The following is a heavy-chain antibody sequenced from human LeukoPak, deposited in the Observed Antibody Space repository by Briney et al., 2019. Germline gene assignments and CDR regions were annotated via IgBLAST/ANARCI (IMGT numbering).Heavy chain of an antibody. Sequence: PGASVKVSCKASGGTFSSYAISWVRQAPGQGLEWMGRIIPILGIANYAQKFQGRVTITADKSTSTAYMELSSLRSEDTAVYYCARGGLGGSGSYYNPFDYWGQGTLVTVSS. CDR1: GGTFSSYA. D-gene: IGHD3-10*01. J-gene: IGHJ4*02. V-gene: IGHV1-69*04. CDR3: ARGGLGGSGSYYNPFDY. CDR2: IIPILGIA.